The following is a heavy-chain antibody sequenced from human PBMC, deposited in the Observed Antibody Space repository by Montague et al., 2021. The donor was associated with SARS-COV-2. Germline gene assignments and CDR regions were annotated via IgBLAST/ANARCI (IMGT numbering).Heavy chain of an antibody. J-gene: IGHJ3*02. CDR1: GGSFSGYY. CDR3: ARGTGPRSITLFGVMISGTVFDI. D-gene: IGHD3-3*01. Sequence: SETLSLTCAVYGGSFSGYYWSWIRQPPGKGLEWIGEINHRGSTNYNPSLKSRVIISVDTSKNQFSLKLSSVTAADAAVYYCARGTGPRSITLFGVMISGTVFDILGQGTMVTVSS. CDR2: INHRGST. V-gene: IGHV4-34*01.